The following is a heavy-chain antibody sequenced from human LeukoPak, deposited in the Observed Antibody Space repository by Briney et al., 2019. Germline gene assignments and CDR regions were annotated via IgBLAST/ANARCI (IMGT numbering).Heavy chain of an antibody. CDR3: SRYFCWYYYYYYGMDV. V-gene: IGHV3-33*01. D-gene: IGHD6-13*01. J-gene: IGHJ6*02. CDR2: IMYDGSNT. Sequence: PGGSLRLSCAASGFTFSSYGMHWIRQAPGKGLEWVAVIMYDGSNTFYADSVKGRVTISRDNTKNTLYLQMNSQRAEGTAMSDGSRYFCWYYYYYYGMDVWGQGTTVTVSS. CDR1: GFTFSSYG.